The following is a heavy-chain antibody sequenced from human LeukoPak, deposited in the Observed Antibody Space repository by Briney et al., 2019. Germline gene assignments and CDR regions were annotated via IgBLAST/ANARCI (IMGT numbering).Heavy chain of an antibody. D-gene: IGHD3-3*01. V-gene: IGHV4-38-2*01. J-gene: IGHJ4*02. CDR1: GYSISSGYY. CDR2: INHSGST. Sequence: SETLSLTCAVSGYSISSGYYWGWIRQPPGNGLEWIGSINHSGSTYYNPSLKSRVTISVDTSKNQFSLKLSSVTAADTAVYYCARGGENLWSGYYRRMYYFDYWGQGTLVTVSS. CDR3: ARGGENLWSGYYRRMYYFDY.